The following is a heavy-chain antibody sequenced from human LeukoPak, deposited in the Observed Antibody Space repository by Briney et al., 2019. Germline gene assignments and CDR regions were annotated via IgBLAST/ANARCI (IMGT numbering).Heavy chain of an antibody. V-gene: IGHV3-23*01. CDR1: GFTFSAYA. CDR2: INYSGSNA. Sequence: PGGSLGLSCEASGFTFSAYAMTWVRQAPGKGLEWVALINYSGSNAYYADSVRGRFTISRDSSKSMLYLQMDSLRAEDTAIYYCARDIELSTWGQGTMVSV. CDR3: ARDIELST. J-gene: IGHJ3*01. D-gene: IGHD1-7*01.